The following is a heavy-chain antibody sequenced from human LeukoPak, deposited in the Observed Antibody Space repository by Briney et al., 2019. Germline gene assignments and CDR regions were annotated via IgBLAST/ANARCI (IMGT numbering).Heavy chain of an antibody. CDR1: GFTFSRYW. CDR2: IKQDGSEK. Sequence: GGSLRLSCEASGFTFSRYWMSWVRQAPGKGLEWVANIKQDGSEKYYVDSVKGRFTISRDNAKNSLYLQMNSLRAEDTAVYYCARAAIESYYYYYGMDVWGQGTTVTVSS. V-gene: IGHV3-7*01. CDR3: ARAAIESYYYYYGMDV. J-gene: IGHJ6*02. D-gene: IGHD2-21*01.